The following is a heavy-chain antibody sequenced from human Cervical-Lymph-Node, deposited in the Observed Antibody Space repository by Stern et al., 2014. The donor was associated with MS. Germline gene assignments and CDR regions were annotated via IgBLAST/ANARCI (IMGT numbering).Heavy chain of an antibody. Sequence: QVQLVQSGAEVKKPGSSVKVSCKASGDTFSTYAIRWVRQAPGQGLEWMGRIIPILVIRNYAQKFQGRVTITADKSTSTAYMELSSLRSEDTAVYYCARERGSGSYVDYWGQGTLVTVSS. D-gene: IGHD3-10*01. CDR2: IIPILVIR. CDR1: GDTFSTYA. J-gene: IGHJ4*02. CDR3: ARERGSGSYVDY. V-gene: IGHV1-69*04.